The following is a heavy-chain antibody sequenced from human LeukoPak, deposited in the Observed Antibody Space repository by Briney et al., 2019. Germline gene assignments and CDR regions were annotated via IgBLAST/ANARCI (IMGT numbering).Heavy chain of an antibody. CDR2: ISAYNGNT. V-gene: IGHV1-18*04. J-gene: IGHJ4*02. CDR1: GYTFTGYY. D-gene: IGHD3-16*01. Sequence: GASVKVSCKASGYTFTGYYMHWVRQAPGQGLEWMGWISAYNGNTNYAQKLQGRVTMTTDTSTSTAYMELRSLRSDDTAVYYCARGGGTSSESPPGHWGQGTLVTVSS. CDR3: ARGGGTSSESPPGH.